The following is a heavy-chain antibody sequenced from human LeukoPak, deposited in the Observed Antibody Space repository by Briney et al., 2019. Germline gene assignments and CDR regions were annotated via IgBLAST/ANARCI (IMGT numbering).Heavy chain of an antibody. D-gene: IGHD6-6*01. V-gene: IGHV3-48*04. Sequence: GGSLRLSCTASGFTFSSYSMNWVRQAPGKGLEWVSYISSSGSTIYYADSVKGRFTISRDNAKNSLYLQMNSLRAEDTAVYYCARDMSPGEYSSSPSPDYWGQGTLVTVSS. CDR2: ISSSGSTI. CDR3: ARDMSPGEYSSSPSPDY. CDR1: GFTFSSYS. J-gene: IGHJ4*02.